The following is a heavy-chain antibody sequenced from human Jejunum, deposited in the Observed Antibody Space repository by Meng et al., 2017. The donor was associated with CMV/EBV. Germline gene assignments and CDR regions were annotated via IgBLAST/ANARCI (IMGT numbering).Heavy chain of an antibody. Sequence: YDVTNDYIHCVRQATGQVPEWMGIINPGGGSTSYAQKCQGRITVTRDTSTSTVYMELSSLKSDDTAVYYCARVTYTGSWSEAGFEYWGQGTLVTVSS. CDR2: INPGGGST. D-gene: IGHD2-2*02. CDR1: YDVTNDY. V-gene: IGHV1-46*01. CDR3: ARVTYTGSWSEAGFEY. J-gene: IGHJ4*02.